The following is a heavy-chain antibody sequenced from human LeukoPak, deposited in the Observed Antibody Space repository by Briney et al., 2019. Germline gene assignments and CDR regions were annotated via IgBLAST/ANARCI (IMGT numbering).Heavy chain of an antibody. J-gene: IGHJ3*02. CDR2: IKSKTDGGTT. V-gene: IGHV3-15*01. D-gene: IGHD3-10*01. Sequence: PGGSLRLSCAASGFTFSNAWMSWVRQAPGQGLEWVGRIKSKTDGGTTDYAAPVKGRFTISRDDSKNTLYLQMNSLKTEDTAVYYCTTASLLWFGELFPDAFDIWGQGTMVTVSS. CDR1: GFTFSNAW. CDR3: TTASLLWFGELFPDAFDI.